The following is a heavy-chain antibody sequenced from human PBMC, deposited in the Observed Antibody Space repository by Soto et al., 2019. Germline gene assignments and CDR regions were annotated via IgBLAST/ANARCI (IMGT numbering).Heavy chain of an antibody. CDR1: GGSFSGYY. CDR2: INHSGST. CDR3: ATRRYYYGSGSYYYFDY. Sequence: PSETLSLTCAVYGGSFSGYYWSWIRQPPGKGLEWIGEINHSGSTNYNPSLKSRVTISVDTSKNQFSLKLSSVTAADTAVYYCATRRYYYGSGSYYYFDYWGQGTLVTVSS. V-gene: IGHV4-34*01. J-gene: IGHJ4*02. D-gene: IGHD3-10*01.